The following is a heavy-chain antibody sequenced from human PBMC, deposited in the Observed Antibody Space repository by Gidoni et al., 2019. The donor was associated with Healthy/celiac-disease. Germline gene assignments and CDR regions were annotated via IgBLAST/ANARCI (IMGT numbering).Heavy chain of an antibody. Sequence: QVQLQESGPGLVKPSGTLSLTCAVSGGSISRSNWWSWVRQPPGTGLEWIGEIYHSVSTNYNPSLKSRVTISVDKSKNQFSLKLSSVTAADTAVYYCARSIDYYDVSPADAFDIWGQGTMVTVSS. J-gene: IGHJ3*02. CDR2: IYHSVST. V-gene: IGHV4-4*02. D-gene: IGHD3-3*01. CDR3: ARSIDYYDVSPADAFDI. CDR1: GGSISRSNW.